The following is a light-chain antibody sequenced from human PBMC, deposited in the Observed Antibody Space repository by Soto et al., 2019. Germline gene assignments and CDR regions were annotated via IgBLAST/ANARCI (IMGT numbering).Light chain of an antibody. CDR1: SSDVGGYNY. CDR2: EVS. CDR3: TSYTSSSTLDV. J-gene: IGLJ1*01. V-gene: IGLV2-14*01. Sequence: QSAPTQPASVSGSPGQSITISCTGTSSDVGGYNYVSWYQQHPGKAPKLMIYEVSNRPLGVSNRFSGSKSGNTASLTISGLQAEDEADYYCTSYTSSSTLDVFGTGTKVTVL.